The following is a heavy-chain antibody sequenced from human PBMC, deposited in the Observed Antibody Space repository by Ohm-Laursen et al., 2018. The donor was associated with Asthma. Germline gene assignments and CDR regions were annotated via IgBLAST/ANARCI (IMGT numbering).Heavy chain of an antibody. V-gene: IGHV3-33*01. J-gene: IGHJ6*02. D-gene: IGHD4-11*01. CDR2: IWYDGSNK. Sequence: SLRLSCAASGFTFSSYGMHWVRQAPGKGLEWVEVIWYDGSNKYYADSVKGRFTISRDNSKNTLYLQMNSLRAEDTAVYYCAREGYDYSNYYYYYGMDVWGQGTTVTVSS. CDR1: GFTFSSYG. CDR3: AREGYDYSNYYYYYGMDV.